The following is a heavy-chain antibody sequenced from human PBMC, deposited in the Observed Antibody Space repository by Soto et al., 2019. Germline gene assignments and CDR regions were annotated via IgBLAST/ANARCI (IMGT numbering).Heavy chain of an antibody. D-gene: IGHD3-10*01. J-gene: IGHJ4*01. V-gene: IGHV3-74*01. CDR1: GFTFSSYW. Sequence: QPGGSLRLSCAASGFTFSSYWMHWVRQAPGKGLVWVSRINSDGSSTTYADSVKGRFTISRDNAKNSLYLQMSSLRAEDTAFYYCARMVRGVIITANYFDYWGHGTLVTVSS. CDR2: INSDGSST. CDR3: ARMVRGVIITANYFDY.